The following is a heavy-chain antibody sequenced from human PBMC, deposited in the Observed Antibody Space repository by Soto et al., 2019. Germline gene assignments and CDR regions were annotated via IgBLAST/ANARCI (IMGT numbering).Heavy chain of an antibody. Sequence: GGSLRLSCAASGFTFDDYAMHWVRQAPGKGLEWVSGISWNSGSIGYADSVKGRFTISRDNAKNSLYLQMSSLTAEDSALYYCSRSLNAWGQGTLVTVSS. V-gene: IGHV3-9*01. J-gene: IGHJ5*02. CDR1: GFTFDDYA. CDR2: ISWNSGSI. CDR3: SRSLNA.